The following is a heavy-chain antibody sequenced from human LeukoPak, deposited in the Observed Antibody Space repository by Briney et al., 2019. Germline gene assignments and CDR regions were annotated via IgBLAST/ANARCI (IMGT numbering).Heavy chain of an antibody. V-gene: IGHV1-18*01. J-gene: IGHJ4*02. CDR1: GYTFTSYG. Sequence: ASVKVSCEASGYTFTSYGISWVRQAPGQGLEWMGWISAYNGNTNYAQKLQGRVTMTTDTSTSTAYMELRSLRSDDTAVYYCARVFTMVRGVILYYFDYWGQGTLVTVSS. CDR3: ARVFTMVRGVILYYFDY. CDR2: ISAYNGNT. D-gene: IGHD3-10*01.